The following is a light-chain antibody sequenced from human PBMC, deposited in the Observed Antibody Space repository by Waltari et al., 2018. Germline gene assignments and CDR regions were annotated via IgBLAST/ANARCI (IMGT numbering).Light chain of an antibody. Sequence: DIQMTQSPSTLSASVGDRVTITCRASQSISSWLAWYQQQTGKAPKTLLYKASSLESGXXSXFXGSGSXTXXPLTIXSXQPDXXXTXXXQQYNSYSWTFGQGTKVEIK. V-gene: IGKV1-5*03. CDR1: QSISSW. J-gene: IGKJ1*01. CDR2: KAS. CDR3: QQYNSYSWT.